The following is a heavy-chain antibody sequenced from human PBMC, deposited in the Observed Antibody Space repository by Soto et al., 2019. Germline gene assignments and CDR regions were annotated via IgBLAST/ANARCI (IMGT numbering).Heavy chain of an antibody. CDR3: ARIGFYDSSADY. Sequence: QVQLVESGGGVVQPGRSLRLSCAASGFTFSSYAMHWVRQAPGKGLEWVAVISYDRSNKYYADSVKGRFTISRDNSKNTLYLQMNSLRAEDTAVYYCARIGFYDSSADYWGQGTLVTVSS. J-gene: IGHJ4*02. D-gene: IGHD3-22*01. CDR2: ISYDRSNK. V-gene: IGHV3-30-3*01. CDR1: GFTFSSYA.